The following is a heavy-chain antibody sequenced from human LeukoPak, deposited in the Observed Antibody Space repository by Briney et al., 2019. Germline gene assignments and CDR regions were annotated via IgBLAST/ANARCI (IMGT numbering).Heavy chain of an antibody. CDR1: GGSISSSSYY. D-gene: IGHD6-13*01. J-gene: IGHJ4*02. Sequence: SETLSLTCTVPGGSISSSSYYWGWIRQPPGKGLEWIGSIYYSGSTYYNPSLKSRVTISVDTSKNQFSLKLTSVTAADTAVYYCARHSGSWYYFDYWGQGTLVTVSS. V-gene: IGHV4-39*01. CDR3: ARHSGSWYYFDY. CDR2: IYYSGST.